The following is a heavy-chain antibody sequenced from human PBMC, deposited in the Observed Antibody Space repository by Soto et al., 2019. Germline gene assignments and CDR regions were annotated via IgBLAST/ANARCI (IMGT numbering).Heavy chain of an antibody. J-gene: IGHJ4*02. D-gene: IGHD2-15*01. V-gene: IGHV3-48*01. CDR2: ISSSSSTI. Sequence: EVQLVESGGGLVQPGGSLRLSCAASGFTFSSYSMKWVRQAPGKGLEWVSYISSSSSTIYYADSVQGRFTIARDNAKKSLSRQMSNLGAEGTAAYSCAREMAALNYFVYWGQGPLVTVAS. CDR3: AREMAALNYFVY. CDR1: GFTFSSYS.